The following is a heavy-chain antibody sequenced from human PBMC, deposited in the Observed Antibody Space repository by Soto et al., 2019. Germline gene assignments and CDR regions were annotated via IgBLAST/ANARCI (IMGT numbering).Heavy chain of an antibody. Sequence: QVQLEQSGAEVKKPGSSLKVSCKATGGTFNKYAISWVRQAPGQGLEWMAGIIPVYGTPNYTQRFQEKVTSLADEYTTTAYREENSRRSHDTARYSCSLVTAYGMPRWGPGNTVIVSS. D-gene: IGHD4-17*01. CDR3: SLVTAYGMPR. CDR1: GGTFNKYA. J-gene: IGHJ6*02. V-gene: IGHV1-69*01. CDR2: IIPVYGTP.